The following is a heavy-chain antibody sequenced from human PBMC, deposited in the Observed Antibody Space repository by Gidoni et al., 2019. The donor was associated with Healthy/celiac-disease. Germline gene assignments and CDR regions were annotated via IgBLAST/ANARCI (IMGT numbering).Heavy chain of an antibody. J-gene: IGHJ4*02. V-gene: IGHV1-69*01. CDR2: IIPIFGPA. Sequence: QVHLVHSGAEVKKPGSSAKVSCKASVGTFSSYAISWVRQAPGQGLEWMGGIIPIFGPASYAQKFQGRVTITAYESTSTAYMELSSLRSEDTAVYYCASGGAVAGGGFDYWGQGTLVTVSS. CDR1: VGTFSSYA. CDR3: ASGGAVAGGGFDY. D-gene: IGHD6-19*01.